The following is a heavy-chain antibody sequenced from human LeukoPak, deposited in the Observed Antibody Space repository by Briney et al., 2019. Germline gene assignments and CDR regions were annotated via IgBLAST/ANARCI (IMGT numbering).Heavy chain of an antibody. CDR2: MNPNSGNT. CDR1: GYTFTSYD. V-gene: IGHV1-8*01. D-gene: IGHD3-10*01. CDR3: ARGHQLGVLLWFGDPMTQEYGMDV. J-gene: IGHJ6*02. Sequence: ASVKVSCKASGYTFTSYDINWVRQATGQGLEWMGWMNPNSGNTGYAQKFQGRVTMTRNTSISTAYMELSSLRSEDTAVYYCARGHQLGVLLWFGDPMTQEYGMDVWGQGTTVTVSS.